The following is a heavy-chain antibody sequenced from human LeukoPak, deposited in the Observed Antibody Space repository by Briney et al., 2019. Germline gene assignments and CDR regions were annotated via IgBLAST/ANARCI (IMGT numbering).Heavy chain of an antibody. CDR1: GGSISSSSYY. V-gene: IGHV4-39*07. D-gene: IGHD3-22*01. J-gene: IGHJ3*01. Sequence: PSETLSLTCTVSGGSISSSSYYWGWIRQPPGKGLEWIGSIYTSGITNYNPSLKSRVTISVDSSKKQFSLTLSSVTAADTAVYYCARARYYDSSGFVWGQGTMVTVSS. CDR2: IYTSGIT. CDR3: ARARYYDSSGFV.